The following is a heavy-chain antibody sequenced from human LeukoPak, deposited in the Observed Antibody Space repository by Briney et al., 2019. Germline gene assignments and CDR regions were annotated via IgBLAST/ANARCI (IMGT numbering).Heavy chain of an antibody. J-gene: IGHJ4*02. Sequence: GGSLRLSCAASGFTFSSYSMNWVRQAPGKGLEWVSSISSSSSYIYYADSVKGRSTISRDNAKNSLYLQMNSLRAEDTAVYYCARDAGSSSFDYWGQGTLVTVSS. CDR2: ISSSSSYI. V-gene: IGHV3-21*01. CDR3: ARDAGSSSFDY. D-gene: IGHD6-13*01. CDR1: GFTFSSYS.